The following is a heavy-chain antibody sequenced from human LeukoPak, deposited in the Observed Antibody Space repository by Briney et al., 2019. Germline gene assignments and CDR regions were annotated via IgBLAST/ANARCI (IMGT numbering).Heavy chain of an antibody. CDR1: GFTFSSYE. V-gene: IGHV4-39*07. Sequence: GSLRLSCAASGFTFSSYEMNWVRQPPGKGLEWIGSIYYSGSTYYNPSLKSRVTISVDTSKNQFSLKLSSVTAADTAVYYCARDLGRDDYNFGHWGQGTLVTVSS. CDR3: ARDLGRDDYNFGH. J-gene: IGHJ4*02. D-gene: IGHD5-24*01. CDR2: IYYSGST.